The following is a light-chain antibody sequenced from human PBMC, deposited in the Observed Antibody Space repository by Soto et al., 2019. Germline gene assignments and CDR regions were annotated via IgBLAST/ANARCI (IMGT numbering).Light chain of an antibody. CDR2: EAS. Sequence: DIQLAQSPSTLSASVGDRITITCRATQSINLLAWYQQKPGKAPKLLIFEASRLESGVPSRFSGSGSGTEFTLTISSLQPDDFGTYYCQHYDTYSPMWTFGQGTKVDVK. CDR1: QSINL. V-gene: IGKV1-5*03. J-gene: IGKJ1*01. CDR3: QHYDTYSPMWT.